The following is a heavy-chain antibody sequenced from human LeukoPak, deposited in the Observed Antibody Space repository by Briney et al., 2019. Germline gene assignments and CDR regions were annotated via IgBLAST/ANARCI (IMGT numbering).Heavy chain of an antibody. D-gene: IGHD3-22*01. Sequence: PGGSLRLPCAASGFTVSSNYMSWVRQAPGRGLEWVANIKQDGSEKYYVDSVKGRFTISRDNAKNSLYLQMNSLRAEDTAVYYCARDGTYYYDSSVYWGQGTLVTVSS. CDR3: ARDGTYYYDSSVY. J-gene: IGHJ4*02. CDR1: GFTVSSNY. CDR2: IKQDGSEK. V-gene: IGHV3-7*01.